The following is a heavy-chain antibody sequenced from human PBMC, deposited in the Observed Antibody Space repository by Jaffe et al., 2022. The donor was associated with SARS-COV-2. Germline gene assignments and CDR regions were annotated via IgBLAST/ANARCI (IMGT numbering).Heavy chain of an antibody. CDR2: ISGDGGST. CDR1: GFTFDDYA. CDR3: AKDIMHYDFWSGYSNDAFDI. J-gene: IGHJ3*02. D-gene: IGHD3-3*01. V-gene: IGHV3-43*02. Sequence: EVQLVESGGGVVQPGGSLRLSCAASGFTFDDYAMHWVRQAPGKGLEWVSLISGDGGSTYYADSVKGRFTISRDNSKNSLYLQMNSLRTEDTALYYCAKDIMHYDFWSGYSNDAFDIWGQGTMVTVSS.